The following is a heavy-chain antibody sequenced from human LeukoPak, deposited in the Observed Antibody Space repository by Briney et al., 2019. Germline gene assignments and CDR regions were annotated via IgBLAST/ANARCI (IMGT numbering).Heavy chain of an antibody. J-gene: IGHJ5*02. Sequence: PSQTLSLTCTVSGGSISSGGYYWSWIRQPPGKGLEWIGYIYYSGSTNYNPSLKSRVTISVDTSKNQFSLKLSSVTAADTAVYYCARHSTGRANINWFDPWGQGTLVTVSS. CDR3: ARHSTGRANINWFDP. CDR2: IYYSGST. V-gene: IGHV4-61*08. D-gene: IGHD4-17*01. CDR1: GGSISSGGYY.